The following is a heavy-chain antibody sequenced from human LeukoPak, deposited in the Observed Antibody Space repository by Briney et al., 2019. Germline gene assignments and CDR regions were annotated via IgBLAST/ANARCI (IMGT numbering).Heavy chain of an antibody. Sequence: SETLSLTCTVSGGSISSSSYDWGWIRQPPGKGLEWIGNAFYSGSTYYNPSLKSRVTISIDTSKNQFSLKLSSVTAADTAVYYCARQWHRNYVGELDYWGQGTLVTVSS. CDR2: AFYSGST. V-gene: IGHV4-39*01. CDR3: ARQWHRNYVGELDY. D-gene: IGHD4-11*01. J-gene: IGHJ4*02. CDR1: GGSISSSSYD.